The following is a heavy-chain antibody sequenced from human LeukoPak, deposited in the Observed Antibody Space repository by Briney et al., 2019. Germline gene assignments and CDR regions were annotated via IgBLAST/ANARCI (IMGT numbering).Heavy chain of an antibody. Sequence: VASVKVSCKASGYTFTGYYMHWVRQAPGQGLEWMGWINPNSGGTNYAQKFQGRVTMTRDTSISTAYMELSRLRSDDTAVYYCARVSRDSSGYFLLGYYYMDVWGKGTTVTVSS. J-gene: IGHJ6*03. CDR2: INPNSGGT. D-gene: IGHD3-22*01. CDR1: GYTFTGYY. CDR3: ARVSRDSSGYFLLGYYYMDV. V-gene: IGHV1-2*02.